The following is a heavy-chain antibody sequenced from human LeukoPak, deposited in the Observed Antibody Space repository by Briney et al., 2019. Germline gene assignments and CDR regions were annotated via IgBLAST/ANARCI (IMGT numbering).Heavy chain of an antibody. CDR3: ARGYYYDSSGYFRSYYYYGMDV. CDR2: INHSGST. V-gene: IGHV4-34*01. J-gene: IGHJ6*02. Sequence: SETLSLTCAVYGGSFSGYYWSWIRQPPGKGLEWIGEINHSGSTNYNPSLKSRVTISVDTSKNQFSLKLSSVTAADTAVYYRARGYYYDSSGYFRSYYYYGMDVWGQGTTVTVSS. D-gene: IGHD3-22*01. CDR1: GGSFSGYY.